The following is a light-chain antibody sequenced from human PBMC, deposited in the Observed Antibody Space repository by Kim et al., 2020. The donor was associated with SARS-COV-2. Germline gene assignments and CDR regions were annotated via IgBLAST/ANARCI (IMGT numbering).Light chain of an antibody. CDR3: QQYGSSYT. J-gene: IGKJ2*01. CDR1: QSITNNY. Sequence: LAPGERATPSCRASQSITNNYLAWYQHKPGQAPRLLIYGASTRATGIPDRFSGSGSGTDFTLTISRLEPEDFVVYYCQQYGSSYTFGQGTSLEI. CDR2: GAS. V-gene: IGKV3-20*01.